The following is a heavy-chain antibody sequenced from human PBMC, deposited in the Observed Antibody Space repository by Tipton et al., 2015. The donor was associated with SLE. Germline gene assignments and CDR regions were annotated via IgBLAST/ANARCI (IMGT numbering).Heavy chain of an antibody. CDR3: AKWQQLVWYFDY. J-gene: IGHJ4*02. CDR1: GYTFTSYY. CDR2: INPSGGST. Sequence: QSGPEVKKPGASVKVSCKASGYTFTSYYMHWVRQAPGQGLEWMGIINPSGGSTSYAQKFQGRVTMTRDTSTSTVYMELSSLRSEDTAVYYCAKWQQLVWYFDYWGQGTLVTVSS. D-gene: IGHD6-13*01. V-gene: IGHV1-46*01.